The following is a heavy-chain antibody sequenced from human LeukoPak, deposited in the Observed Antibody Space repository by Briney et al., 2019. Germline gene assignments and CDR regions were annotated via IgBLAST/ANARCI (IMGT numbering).Heavy chain of an antibody. Sequence: PGGSLRLSCAASGFTFNKYYMSWVRQAPGKGLEWVADIKQDGSEKYYVDSVKGRFTISRDNPKNSLSLQMNSLRADDTAVYYCVREGGEYLSGPFDYWGRGTLVTVSS. D-gene: IGHD1-26*01. CDR2: IKQDGSEK. J-gene: IGHJ4*02. CDR1: GFTFNKYY. CDR3: VREGGEYLSGPFDY. V-gene: IGHV3-7*01.